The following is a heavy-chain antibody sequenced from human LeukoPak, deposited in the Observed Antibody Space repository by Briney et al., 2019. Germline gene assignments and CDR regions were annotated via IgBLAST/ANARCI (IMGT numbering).Heavy chain of an antibody. CDR1: GFTFSNAW. D-gene: IGHD6-13*01. CDR3: ATVLAAVGTPY. V-gene: IGHV3-15*07. Sequence: GGSLRLSCAVSGFTFSNAWMNWVRQAPGMGLEWVGRIKSKTDGGTADYAAPVKGRFTISRDDSKNTLYLQMNSLKAEDTAINYCATVLAAVGTPYWGQGTLVTVSP. CDR2: IKSKTDGGTA. J-gene: IGHJ4*02.